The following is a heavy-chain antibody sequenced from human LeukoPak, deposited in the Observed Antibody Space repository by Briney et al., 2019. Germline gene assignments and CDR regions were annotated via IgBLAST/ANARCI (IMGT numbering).Heavy chain of an antibody. Sequence: TSETLSLTCTVSGGSIRSGSYYFNWIRQPAGKGLEWIGRIYISGSTNSNPSLKSRVTMSVDTSKNQLSLKVSSVTVADTAVYYCARGSGGHPYYFDYWGQGTLVTVSS. CDR3: ARGSGGHPYYFDY. CDR2: IYISGST. CDR1: GGSIRSGSYY. J-gene: IGHJ4*02. D-gene: IGHD2-8*02. V-gene: IGHV4-61*02.